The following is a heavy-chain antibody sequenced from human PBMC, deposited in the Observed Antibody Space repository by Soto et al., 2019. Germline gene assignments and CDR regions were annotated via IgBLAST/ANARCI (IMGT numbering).Heavy chain of an antibody. D-gene: IGHD2-2*01. J-gene: IGHJ3*02. Sequence: SLRLSCAASGFTFSSYSMNWVRQAPGKGLEWVSSISSSSSYIYYADSVKGRFTISRDNAKNSLYLQMNSLRAEDTAVYYCARGGVVPAAMKLDAFDIWGQGTMVTVSS. CDR1: GFTFSSYS. CDR2: ISSSSSYI. CDR3: ARGGVVPAAMKLDAFDI. V-gene: IGHV3-21*01.